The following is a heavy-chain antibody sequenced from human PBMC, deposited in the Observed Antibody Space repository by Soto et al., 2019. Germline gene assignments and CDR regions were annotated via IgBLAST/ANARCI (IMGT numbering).Heavy chain of an antibody. V-gene: IGHV5-51*01. D-gene: IGHD5-18*01. CDR3: ARLDTSKDRLDX. Sequence: GESLKISCKPSGYNFINYWIGWVRQPPGKGMEWMVFIQPGDTDTKYNTSFRGQITISVDKSISNAFLQWTSLRASDTAMYYCARLDTSKDRLDXWGQGTLVTVSX. CDR2: IQPGDTDT. J-gene: IGHJ4*02. CDR1: GYNFINYW.